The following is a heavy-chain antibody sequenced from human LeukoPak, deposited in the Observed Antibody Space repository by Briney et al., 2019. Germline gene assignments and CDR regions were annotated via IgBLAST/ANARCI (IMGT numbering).Heavy chain of an antibody. V-gene: IGHV1-2*06. Sequence: ASVKVSCKASGYTFTGYYMHWVRQAPGQGLEWMGRINPNSGGTNYAQKFQGRVTITADESTSTAYMELSSLRSEDTAVYYCARVRLLWFGYNWFDPWGQGTLVTVSS. CDR1: GYTFTGYY. J-gene: IGHJ5*02. CDR3: ARVRLLWFGYNWFDP. CDR2: INPNSGGT. D-gene: IGHD3-10*01.